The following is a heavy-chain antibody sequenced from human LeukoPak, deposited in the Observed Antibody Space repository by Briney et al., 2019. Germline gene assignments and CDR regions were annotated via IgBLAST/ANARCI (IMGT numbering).Heavy chain of an antibody. D-gene: IGHD3-3*01. CDR2: TNHSGST. CDR1: GGSFSGYY. Sequence: SETLSLTCAVYGGSFSGYYWSWIRQPPGKGLEWIGETNHSGSTNYNPSLKSRVTISVDTSKNQFSLKLSSVTAADTAVYYCARGPRYDFWSGTRYYGMDVWGQGTTVTVSS. J-gene: IGHJ6*02. V-gene: IGHV4-34*01. CDR3: ARGPRYDFWSGTRYYGMDV.